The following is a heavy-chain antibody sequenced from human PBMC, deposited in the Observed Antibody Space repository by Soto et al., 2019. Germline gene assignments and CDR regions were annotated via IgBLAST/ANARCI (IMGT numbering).Heavy chain of an antibody. D-gene: IGHD5-12*01. J-gene: IGHJ2*01. CDR3: ARVGYVGYTGSDWLYRYFDL. Sequence: EVQLVESGGGLVQPGGSLRVSCAASGFTFSSYEMIWVRQAPGKGLERVSYISGSGTTIYDADSVKGRLTISRDNAKNSIYLHMSSLGAEDTAVYYCARVGYVGYTGSDWLYRYFDLWGRGTLVTVSS. V-gene: IGHV3-48*03. CDR1: GFTFSSYE. CDR2: ISGSGTTI.